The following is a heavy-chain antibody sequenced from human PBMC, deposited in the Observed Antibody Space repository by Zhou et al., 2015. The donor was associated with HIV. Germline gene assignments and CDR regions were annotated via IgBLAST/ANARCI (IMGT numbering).Heavy chain of an antibody. CDR1: GFTFSSYD. D-gene: IGHD3-22*01. CDR3: ARDNDGSSHYSIFDF. CDR2: IWYDGSNK. J-gene: IGHJ4*02. Sequence: QVQLVESGGGVVQPGRSLRLSCAASGFTFSSYDIHWVRQAPGKGLEWVAIIWYDGSNKYYADSVKGRFTISRDNSKNTLYLQMNTLRAEDTAVYYCARDNDGSSHYSIFDFWGPGTLVTVSS. V-gene: IGHV3-33*01.